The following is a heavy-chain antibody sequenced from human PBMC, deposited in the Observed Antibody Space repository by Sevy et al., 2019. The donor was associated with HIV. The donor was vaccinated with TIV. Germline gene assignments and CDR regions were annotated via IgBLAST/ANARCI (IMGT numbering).Heavy chain of an antibody. J-gene: IGHJ5*02. CDR1: GFSLTTNGVG. CDR2: IYWDDDK. D-gene: IGHD3-10*01. Sequence: SGPTLVNPTQTLTLTCTFSGFSLTTNGVGVGWIRQPPGKALEWLALIYWDDDKRYRPSLKKRLTITKDTSKNQVVLTMTDMDPVDTATYYCAHSEYYYGSGSFYKRGGFFAPWGQGTLVTVSS. V-gene: IGHV2-5*02. CDR3: AHSEYYYGSGSFYKRGGFFAP.